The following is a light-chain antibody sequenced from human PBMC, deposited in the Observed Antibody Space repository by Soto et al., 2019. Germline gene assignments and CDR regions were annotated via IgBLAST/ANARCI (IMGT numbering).Light chain of an antibody. CDR2: DAS. Sequence: EFVLTQSPATLSLSPGERATLSCRASHSVRSSLAWYQQKPGEHPRLLIYDASNSATVIPARFSGSGSGTDFTLTISSLEHEDVAVYYCQQRSSWRLTFGGGTKVEIK. CDR3: QQRSSWRLT. J-gene: IGKJ4*01. CDR1: HSVRSS. V-gene: IGKV3-11*01.